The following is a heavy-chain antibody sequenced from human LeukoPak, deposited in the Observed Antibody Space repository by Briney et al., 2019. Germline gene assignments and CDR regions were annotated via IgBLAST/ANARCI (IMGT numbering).Heavy chain of an antibody. CDR3: AKDAGYSSGWTIDY. J-gene: IGHJ4*02. V-gene: IGHV3-30*18. Sequence: GRSLRLSCAASGFTFSTYGMHWVRQAPGKGLEWVAVISYDGSNKYYADSVKGRFTISRDNSKNTLYLQMNSLRAEDTAVYYCAKDAGYSSGWTIDYWGQGTLVTVSS. CDR2: ISYDGSNK. CDR1: GFTFSTYG. D-gene: IGHD6-19*01.